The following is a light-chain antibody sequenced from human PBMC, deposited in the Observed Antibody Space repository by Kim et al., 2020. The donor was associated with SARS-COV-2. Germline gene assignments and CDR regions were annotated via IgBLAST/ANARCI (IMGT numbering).Light chain of an antibody. CDR1: QTVSSN. J-gene: IGKJ1*01. CDR2: GTS. Sequence: ETVMTQSPATLSVSPGERATLSCRASQTVSSNLAWYQQKPDQAPRLLIYGTSIRATGIPARLSGSGSGTEFTLTITILQSEDFAVYYCQQYNNWPWTFGQGTKVDIK. CDR3: QQYNNWPWT. V-gene: IGKV3D-15*03.